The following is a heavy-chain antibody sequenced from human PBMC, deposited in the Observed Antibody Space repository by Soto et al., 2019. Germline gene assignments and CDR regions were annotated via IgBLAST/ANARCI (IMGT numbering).Heavy chain of an antibody. CDR2: ISAYNGNT. CDR1: GYTFTSYG. J-gene: IGHJ4*02. Sequence: QVQLVQSGAEVKKPGASVKVSCKASGYTFTSYGISWVRQAPGQGLEWMGWISAYNGNTNYAQKLQGRVTMTTDTSTGTDYMELRSLRYNDTVVYYCPRPNGGADSYFDYCGQGTLVTFS. V-gene: IGHV1-18*01. D-gene: IGHD3-22*01. CDR3: PRPNGGADSYFDY.